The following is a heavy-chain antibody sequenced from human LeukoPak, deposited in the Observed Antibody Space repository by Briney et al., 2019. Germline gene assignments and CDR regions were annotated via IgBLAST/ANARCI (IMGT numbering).Heavy chain of an antibody. V-gene: IGHV1-2*02. D-gene: IGHD3-22*01. Sequence: ASVKVSCKASGYTFTGYYMHWVRQAPGQGLEWMGWINPNSGGTNYAQKFQGRVTMTRDTSISTAYTELSRLRSDDTAVYYCAREDYYDSSGYYYGYWGQGTLVTVSS. J-gene: IGHJ4*02. CDR3: AREDYYDSSGYYYGY. CDR1: GYTFTGYY. CDR2: INPNSGGT.